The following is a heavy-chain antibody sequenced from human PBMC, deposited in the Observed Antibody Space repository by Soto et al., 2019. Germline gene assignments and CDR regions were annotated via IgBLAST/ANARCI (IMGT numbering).Heavy chain of an antibody. J-gene: IGHJ4*02. CDR3: ARGVGSSPPRY. D-gene: IGHD1-26*01. CDR2: IYASGSP. V-gene: IGHV4-59*01. CDR1: GGSISVYY. Sequence: KASETLSLTCTISGGSISVYYWSWVRQPPGHELEWIGYIYASGSPYYNPSLRSRVTISADTSKNQISLKLTSPTAADTAVYYCARGVGSSPPRYWGRGTLVTV.